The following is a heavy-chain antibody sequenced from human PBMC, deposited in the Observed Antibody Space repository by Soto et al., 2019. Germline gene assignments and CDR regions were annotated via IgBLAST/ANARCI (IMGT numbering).Heavy chain of an antibody. J-gene: IGHJ5*02. CDR3: ARDGGYCSGGSCPNWFDP. Sequence: PSETLSLTCTVSGGSISSYYWSWIRQPAGKGLEWIGRIYTSGSTNYNPSLKSRVTMSVDTSKNQFSLKLSSVTAADTAVYYCARDGGYCSGGSCPNWFDPWGQGTMVTV. CDR1: GGSISSYY. CDR2: IYTSGST. D-gene: IGHD2-15*01. V-gene: IGHV4-4*07.